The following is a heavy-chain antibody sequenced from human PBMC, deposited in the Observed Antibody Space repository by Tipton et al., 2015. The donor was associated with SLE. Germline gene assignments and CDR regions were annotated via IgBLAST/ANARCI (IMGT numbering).Heavy chain of an antibody. V-gene: IGHV3-23*01. J-gene: IGHJ3*02. D-gene: IGHD1-26*01. CDR2: ISGSGGST. CDR3: ATSGDAFDI. CDR1: GFTFSSYA. Sequence: SLRLSCAASGFTFSSYAMSWVRQAPGKRVEWVSAISGSGGSTYYADSVKGRFTISRDNSKNTLYLQMNSLRAEDTAVYYCATSGDAFDIWGQGTMVTVSS.